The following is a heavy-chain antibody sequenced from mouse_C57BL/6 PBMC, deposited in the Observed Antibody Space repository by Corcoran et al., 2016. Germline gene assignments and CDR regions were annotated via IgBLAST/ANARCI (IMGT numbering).Heavy chain of an antibody. CDR2: INPNTGGT. CDR1: GYTFTDYY. Sequence: EVQLQQSGPELVKTGASVKISCKASGYTFTDYYMNWVKQSHGKSLEWIGDINPNTGGTSYNQKFKGKATLTVDKSSSTAYMELRSLTSEDSAVYYCARSLYSSGYLAWSAYWGQGTLVTVSA. V-gene: IGHV1-26*01. CDR3: ARSLYSSGYLAWSAY. J-gene: IGHJ3*01. D-gene: IGHD3-2*02.